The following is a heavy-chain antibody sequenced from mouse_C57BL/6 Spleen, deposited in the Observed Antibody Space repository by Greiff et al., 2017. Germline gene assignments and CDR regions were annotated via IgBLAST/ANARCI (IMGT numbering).Heavy chain of an antibody. D-gene: IGHD3-2*02. Sequence: QVHVKQPGAELVMPGASVKLSCKASGYTFTSYWMHWVKQRPGQGLEWIGEIDPSDSYTNYNQKFKGKSTLTVDKSSSTAYMQLSSLTSEDSAVYYCARGQTAQTPAWFAYWGQGTLVTVSA. V-gene: IGHV1-69*01. CDR1: GYTFTSYW. CDR2: IDPSDSYT. CDR3: ARGQTAQTPAWFAY. J-gene: IGHJ3*01.